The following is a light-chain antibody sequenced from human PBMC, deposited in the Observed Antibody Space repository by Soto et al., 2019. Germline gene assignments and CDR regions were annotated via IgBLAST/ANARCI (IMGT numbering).Light chain of an antibody. CDR2: DVS. CDR3: SSYTTGSTPVV. J-gene: IGLJ2*01. CDR1: SSDVGGYNY. Sequence: QSALTQPASGSGSPGQSVTISCTGTSSDVGGYNYVSWYQQHPGKAPKFMIYDVSNRPSGVSTRFSGSKSGNTASLTISGLQAEDEADYYCSSYTTGSTPVVLGGGTQLTVL. V-gene: IGLV2-14*01.